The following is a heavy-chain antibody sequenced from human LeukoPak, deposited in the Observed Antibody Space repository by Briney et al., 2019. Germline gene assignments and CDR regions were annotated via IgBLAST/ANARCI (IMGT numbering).Heavy chain of an antibody. CDR1: GFTFSNYW. J-gene: IGHJ4*02. CDR2: INTDGSTT. D-gene: IGHD4-23*01. V-gene: IGHV3-74*01. CDR3: ARGNYGGNVYDS. Sequence: PGGSLRLSCAAPGFTFSNYWMHWVRQAPGKGLVWVSHINTDGSTTTYADSVKGRFTISRDNAMNTLYLQMNSLRAEDSAVYFCARGNYGGNVYDSWGQGTLVTVSS.